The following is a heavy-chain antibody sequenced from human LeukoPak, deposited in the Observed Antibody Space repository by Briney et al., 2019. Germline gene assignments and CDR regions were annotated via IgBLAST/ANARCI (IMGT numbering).Heavy chain of an antibody. CDR3: ATAKAAGEIDY. CDR1: GYTFTSYD. D-gene: IGHD6-13*01. CDR2: MNPNSGNT. Sequence: ASVKVSCKASGYTFTSYDINWVRQATGQGLEWMGWMNPNSGNTGYAQKFQDRVIMTRNTSISTAYMELSSLRSEDTAVYYCATAKAAGEIDYWGQGTLVTVSS. V-gene: IGHV1-8*01. J-gene: IGHJ4*02.